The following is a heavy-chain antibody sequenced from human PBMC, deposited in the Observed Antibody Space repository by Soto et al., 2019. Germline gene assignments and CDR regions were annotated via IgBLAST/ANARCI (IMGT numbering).Heavy chain of an antibody. J-gene: IGHJ6*04. CDR3: ARDPQGYCNGDRCYTHFLA. CDR1: GFTFSNHG. D-gene: IGHD2-15*01. CDR2: IWYDGSRK. V-gene: IGHV3-33*01. Sequence: GGSLRLSCAASGFTFSNHGMHWVRQAPGKGLEWVAVIWYDGSRKHYADSVEGRFTISRDNATNSLYLQMNSLRAEDTAVYFCARDPQGYCNGDRCYTHFLAWGKGTTLTVSS.